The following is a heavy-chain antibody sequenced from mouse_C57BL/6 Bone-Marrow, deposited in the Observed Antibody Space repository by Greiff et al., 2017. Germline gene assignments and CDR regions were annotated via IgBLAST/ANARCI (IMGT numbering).Heavy chain of an antibody. V-gene: IGHV14-4*01. J-gene: IGHJ3*01. CDR3: TTGLLAD. CDR1: GFNIKDDY. CDR2: IDPENGDT. Sequence: EVKLQESGAELVRPGASVKLSCTASGFNIKDDYMHWVKQRPEQGLEWIGWIDPENGDTEYASKFQGKATITADTSSNTAYLQLSSLTSEDTAVYYCTTGLLADWGQGTLVTVSA. D-gene: IGHD3-1*01.